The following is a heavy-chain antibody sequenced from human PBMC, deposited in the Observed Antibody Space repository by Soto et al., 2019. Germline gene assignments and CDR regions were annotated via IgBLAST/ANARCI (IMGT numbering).Heavy chain of an antibody. D-gene: IGHD3-10*01. CDR3: AREEGSYYMGTFPFYYMDV. J-gene: IGHJ6*03. CDR2: IIPILGTG. Sequence: QVQLVQSGPEVKKSGSSVKVSCKLSGGTFTSETISWVRQAPGQGLEWMGRIIPILGTGNYAQKFQGRITITEDKSTNTGYMELSSLTSEDTAVYLCAREEGSYYMGTFPFYYMDVWGNGTTVTVSS. V-gene: IGHV1-69*08. CDR1: GGTFTSET.